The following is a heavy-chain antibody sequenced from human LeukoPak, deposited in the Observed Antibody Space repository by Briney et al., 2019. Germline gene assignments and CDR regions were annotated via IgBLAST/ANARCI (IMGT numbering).Heavy chain of an antibody. Sequence: ASVKVSCKASGYTFTSYAMNWVRQAPGQGLEWMGWINTNTGNPTYAQGFTGRFVFSLDTSVSTAYLQISSLKAEDTAAYYCARYYDFWSGYDTEPKYYFDYWGQGTLVTVSS. CDR2: INTNTGNP. J-gene: IGHJ4*02. CDR3: ARYYDFWSGYDTEPKYYFDY. D-gene: IGHD3-3*01. CDR1: GYTFTSYA. V-gene: IGHV7-4-1*02.